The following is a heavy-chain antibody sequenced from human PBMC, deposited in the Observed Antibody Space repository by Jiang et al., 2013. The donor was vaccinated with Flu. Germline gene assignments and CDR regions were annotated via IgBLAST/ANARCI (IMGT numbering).Heavy chain of an antibody. Sequence: GAEVKKPGESLKISCKGSGYSFTSYWIGWVRQMPGKGLEWMGIIYPGDSDTRYSPSFQGQVTISADKSISTAYLQWSSLKASDTAMYYCARGGGDILTGYYKGLNWFDPWGQGTLVTVSS. CDR3: ARGGGDILTGYYKGLNWFDP. CDR2: IYPGDSDT. J-gene: IGHJ5*02. V-gene: IGHV5-51*03. CDR1: GYSFTSYW. D-gene: IGHD3-9*01.